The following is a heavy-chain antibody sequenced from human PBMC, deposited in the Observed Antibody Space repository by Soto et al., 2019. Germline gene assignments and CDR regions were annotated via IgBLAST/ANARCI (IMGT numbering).Heavy chain of an antibody. D-gene: IGHD6-19*01. CDR1: GDSVSSNSAA. CDR3: AREAEQWLVPPPGAFDI. Sequence: QVQLQQSGPGLVKPSQTLSLTCAISGDSVSSNSAAWNWIRQSPSRGLEWLGRTYYRSKWYNDYAVSVKSRITINPGTSQNQFSLQLNSVTPEDTAVYYCAREAEQWLVPPPGAFDIWGQGTMVTVSS. V-gene: IGHV6-1*01. CDR2: TYYRSKWYN. J-gene: IGHJ3*02.